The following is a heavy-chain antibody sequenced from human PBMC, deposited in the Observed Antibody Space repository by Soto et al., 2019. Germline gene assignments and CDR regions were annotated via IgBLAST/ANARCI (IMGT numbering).Heavy chain of an antibody. D-gene: IGHD3-22*01. Sequence: SETLSLTCTVSGGSISSSSYYWGWIRQPPGKGLEWIGGIYYSGSTYYNPSLKSRVTISVDTSKNQFSLKLSSVTAADTAVYYCARTYYYDSSGPINWFDPWGQGTLVTVSS. J-gene: IGHJ5*02. CDR3: ARTYYYDSSGPINWFDP. CDR1: GGSISSSSYY. CDR2: IYYSGST. V-gene: IGHV4-39*01.